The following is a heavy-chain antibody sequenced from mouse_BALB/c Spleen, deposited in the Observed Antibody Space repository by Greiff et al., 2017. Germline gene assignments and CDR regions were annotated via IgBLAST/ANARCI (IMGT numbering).Heavy chain of an antibody. V-gene: IGHV2-9*02. D-gene: IGHD1-3*01. CDR3: ASYGSSLCYYAMDD. CDR1: GFSLTSYG. J-gene: IGHJ4*01. Sequence: VKLMESGPGLVAPSQSLSITCTVSGFSLTSYGVHWVRQPPGKGLEWLGVIWAGGSTNYNSALMSRLSISKDNSKSQVFLKMNSLQTDDTAMYYCASYGSSLCYYAMDDWGQGTSVTVSS. CDR2: IWAGGST.